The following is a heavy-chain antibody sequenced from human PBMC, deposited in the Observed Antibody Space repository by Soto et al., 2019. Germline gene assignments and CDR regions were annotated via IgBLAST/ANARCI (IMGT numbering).Heavy chain of an antibody. CDR2: ISSSSSYI. Sequence: GGSLRLSCAASGFTFSSYSMNWVRQAPGKGLEWVSSISSSSSYIYYADSVKGRFTISRDNAKNSLYLQMNSLRAEDTAVYYCAGPSSGWPKFDYWGQGTLVTVSS. CDR1: GFTFSSYS. J-gene: IGHJ4*02. CDR3: AGPSSGWPKFDY. D-gene: IGHD6-19*01. V-gene: IGHV3-21*01.